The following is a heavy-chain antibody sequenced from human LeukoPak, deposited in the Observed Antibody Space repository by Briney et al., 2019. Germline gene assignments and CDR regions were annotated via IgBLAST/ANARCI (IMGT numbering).Heavy chain of an antibody. J-gene: IGHJ2*01. V-gene: IGHV4-39*01. CDR2: IYYSGST. D-gene: IGHD3-9*01. CDR3: ARPDILTGYPHGYFDL. Sequence: PSETLSLTCTVSGGSISSSSYYWGWIRQPPGKGLEWIGSIYYSGSTYYNPSLKSRVTISVDTSKNQFSLKLSSVTAADTAVYYCARPDILTGYPHGYFDLWGRGTLVTVSS. CDR1: GGSISSSSYY.